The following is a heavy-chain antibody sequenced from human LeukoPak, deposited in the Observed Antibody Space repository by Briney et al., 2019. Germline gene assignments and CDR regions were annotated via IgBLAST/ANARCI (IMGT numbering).Heavy chain of an antibody. CDR1: GFTFSSYG. CDR2: ISYDGSNK. Sequence: QTGGSLRLSCAASGFTFSSYGMHWVRQALGKGLEWVAVISYDGSNKYYADSVKGRFTISRDNSKNTLYLKMNSLRAEDTAVYYCAKADYYGDYGRRDAFDIWGQGTMVTVSS. V-gene: IGHV3-30*18. J-gene: IGHJ3*02. D-gene: IGHD4-17*01. CDR3: AKADYYGDYGRRDAFDI.